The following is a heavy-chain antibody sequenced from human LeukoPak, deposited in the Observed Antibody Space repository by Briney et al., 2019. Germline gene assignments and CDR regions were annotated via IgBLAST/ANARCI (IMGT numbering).Heavy chain of an antibody. J-gene: IGHJ4*02. Sequence: SVKVSCKASGGTFSSYAISWVRQAPGQGLEWMGGIIPIFATANYAQKFQGRVTITADEYTSTAYMELSSLRSEDTAVYYCARGPITTRSHFDYWGQGTLVTVSS. CDR1: GGTFSSYA. V-gene: IGHV1-69*01. CDR2: IIPIFATA. CDR3: ARGPITTRSHFDY. D-gene: IGHD3-22*01.